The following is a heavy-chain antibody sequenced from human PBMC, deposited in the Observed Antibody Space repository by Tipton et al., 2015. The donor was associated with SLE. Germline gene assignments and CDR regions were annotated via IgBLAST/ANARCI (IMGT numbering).Heavy chain of an antibody. CDR3: ARGGLGVSYYYYMDV. J-gene: IGHJ6*03. D-gene: IGHD1-26*01. V-gene: IGHV4-39*07. Sequence: TLSLTCTVSGDSISSSPYYWAWIRQPPGKGVEWIGSLFYSGNAYYNPSLESRVTISEDSSQNQVSLKLSSVTAADTAVYYCARGGLGVSYYYYMDVWGKGTTVTVSS. CDR2: LFYSGNA. CDR1: GDSISSSPYY.